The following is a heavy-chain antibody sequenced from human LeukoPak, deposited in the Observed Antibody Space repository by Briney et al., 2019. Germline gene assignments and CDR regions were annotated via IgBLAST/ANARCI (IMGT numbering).Heavy chain of an antibody. CDR3: ARGPYYDSPLYYFDY. J-gene: IGHJ4*02. Sequence: SQTLSLTCDISGDSVSSNSAAWNWIRQSPSRGLKWLGRTYYRSKWYNDYAVSVKSRITINPDTSQNQFSMHLNSVTAEDTAVYYCARGPYYDSPLYYFDYWGQRTLVTVSS. CDR2: TYYRSKWYN. CDR1: GDSVSSNSAA. V-gene: IGHV6-1*01. D-gene: IGHD3-22*01.